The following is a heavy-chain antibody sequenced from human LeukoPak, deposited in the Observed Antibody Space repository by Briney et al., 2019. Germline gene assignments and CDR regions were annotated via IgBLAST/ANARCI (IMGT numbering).Heavy chain of an antibody. CDR3: ARDLADQGVYYYDSSGYCY. D-gene: IGHD3-22*01. Sequence: GASVKVSCKASGYTFTGYYMHWVRQAPGQGLEWMGWINPNSGGTNYAQKFQGRVTMTRDMSISTAYMELSRLRSDDTAVYYCARDLADQGVYYYDSSGYCYWGQGTLVTVSS. J-gene: IGHJ4*02. CDR1: GYTFTGYY. CDR2: INPNSGGT. V-gene: IGHV1-2*02.